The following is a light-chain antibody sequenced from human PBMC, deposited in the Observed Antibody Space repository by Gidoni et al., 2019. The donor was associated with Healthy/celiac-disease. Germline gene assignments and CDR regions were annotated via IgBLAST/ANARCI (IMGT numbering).Light chain of an antibody. CDR3: QQSYSTLWT. J-gene: IGKJ1*01. CDR2: AAS. CDR1: QSISSY. V-gene: IGKV1-39*01. Sequence: DTRMPQSPSSLSASVGARVTITCRASQSISSYLNWYQQKPGKAPKLLIYAASSLQSGVQSRFSGSGSGTDFTLTISSLQPEDFATYYCQQSYSTLWTFGQGTKVEIK.